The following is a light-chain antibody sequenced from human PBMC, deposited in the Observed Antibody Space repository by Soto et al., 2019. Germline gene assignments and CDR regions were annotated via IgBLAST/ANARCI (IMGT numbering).Light chain of an antibody. CDR1: QSVRSN. Sequence: EIVMTQSPATLSVSPGERATLSCRASQSVRSNLAWYQQKLGQAPRLLIYGASTRATGIPARFSGSWSGTEFTLTISSLQSEDFSLYYCQQYNNWPPITFGQGTRLEIK. CDR2: GAS. CDR3: QQYNNWPPIT. V-gene: IGKV3-15*01. J-gene: IGKJ5*01.